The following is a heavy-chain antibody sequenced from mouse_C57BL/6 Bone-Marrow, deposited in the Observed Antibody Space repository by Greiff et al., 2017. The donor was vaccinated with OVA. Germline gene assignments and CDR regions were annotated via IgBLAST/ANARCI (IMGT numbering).Heavy chain of an antibody. V-gene: IGHV1-19*01. CDR2: INPYNGGT. CDR1: GYTFTDYY. Sequence: EVQLQQSGPVLVKPGASVKMSCKASGYTFTDYYMNWVKQSHGKSLEWIGVINPYNGGTSYNQKFKGKATLTVDKSSSTAYMELNSLTSEDSAVYYCARGGSPWFAYWGQGTLVTVSA. CDR3: ARGGSPWFAY. J-gene: IGHJ3*01.